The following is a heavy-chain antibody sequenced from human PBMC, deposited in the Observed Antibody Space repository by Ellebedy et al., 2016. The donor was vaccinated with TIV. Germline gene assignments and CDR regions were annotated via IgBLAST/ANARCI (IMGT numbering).Heavy chain of an antibody. V-gene: IGHV6-1*01. J-gene: IGHJ5*02. Sequence: SXAISGDSVSSNSAAWNWIRQSPSRGLEWLGRTYYRSKWYNDYAVSVKSRITVNPDTSKNHFSLQLNFVTPEDTAVYYCATWRFDTWGQGTLVTVSS. CDR1: GDSVSSNSAA. CDR3: ATWRFDT. CDR2: TYYRSKWYN.